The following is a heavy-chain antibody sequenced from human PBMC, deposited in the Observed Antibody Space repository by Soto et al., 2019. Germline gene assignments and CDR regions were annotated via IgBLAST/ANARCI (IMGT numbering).Heavy chain of an antibody. Sequence: XDSRKGSSQCYVKDFTSCLIGLVRPIPGKGLEWMGIIYPGDSDTRYSPSFQGQVTISADKSISTAYLQWSSLKASDTAMYYCARHLVVPPATHPYYYYGMDVSGQRTTVTVFS. J-gene: IGHJ6*02. V-gene: IGHV5-51*01. CDR1: VKDFTSCL. D-gene: IGHD2-2*01. CDR2: IYPGDSDT. CDR3: ARHLVVPPATHPYYYYGMDV.